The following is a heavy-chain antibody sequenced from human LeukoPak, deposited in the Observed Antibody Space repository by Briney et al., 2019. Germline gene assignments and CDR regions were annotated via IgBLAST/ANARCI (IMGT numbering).Heavy chain of an antibody. CDR3: ARGGYYDFWSGTSDAFRI. CDR2: INTDGSST. D-gene: IGHD3-3*01. CDR1: GFTFSSYW. Sequence: GGSLRLSCAASGFTFSSYWMHWVRQAPGKGLVWVSRINTDGSSTSYADSVKGRFTISRDNAKNTLYLQMNSLRAEDTAVYYCARGGYYDFWSGTSDAFRIWGQGTMVTVSS. V-gene: IGHV3-74*01. J-gene: IGHJ3*02.